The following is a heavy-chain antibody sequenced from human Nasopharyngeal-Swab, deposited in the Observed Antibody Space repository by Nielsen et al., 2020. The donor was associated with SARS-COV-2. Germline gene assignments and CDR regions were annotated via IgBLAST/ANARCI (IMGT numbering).Heavy chain of an antibody. Sequence: GESLKISCAASGFTFDDYGMNWVRQAPGKGLEWVSGINWNGGSTSYAASVKGRFTISRDNAKNSLYLQMSSLGAEDTAVYYCAKDRRVEPTRWYFDYWGQGTLVTVSS. V-gene: IGHV3-20*04. CDR1: GFTFDDYG. D-gene: IGHD1-1*01. J-gene: IGHJ4*02. CDR3: AKDRRVEPTRWYFDY. CDR2: INWNGGST.